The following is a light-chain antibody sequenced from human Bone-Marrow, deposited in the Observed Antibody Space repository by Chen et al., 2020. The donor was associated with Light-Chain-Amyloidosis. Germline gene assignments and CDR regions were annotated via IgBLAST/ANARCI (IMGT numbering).Light chain of an antibody. V-gene: IGLV1-47*01. CDR1: SSNIGKNH. CDR3: AAWDDSWTGPV. Sequence: QSILIQPPSASGTAGQWVTMSCSGTSSNIGKNHVYWYQQFPGMAPKLLIYGSDQRSSGVPDRFSASKSGISASLAINGLRSEDEADYYCAAWDDSWTGPVFGGGTKLTVL. CDR2: GSD. J-gene: IGLJ3*02.